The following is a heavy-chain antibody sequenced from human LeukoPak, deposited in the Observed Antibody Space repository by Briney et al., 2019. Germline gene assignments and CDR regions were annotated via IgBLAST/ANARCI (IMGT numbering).Heavy chain of an antibody. CDR1: GFTSSSYG. CDR2: TRYDGRKE. CDR3: AKDPSGNYGAWRD. J-gene: IGHJ4*02. V-gene: IGHV3-30*02. Sequence: GGSLRLSCATSGFTSSSYGMHWVRQAPGKGLEWVALTRYDGRKEIYADSVRGRFTISRDISKKVVYLQMTSLRVEDTAVYYCAKDPSGNYGAWRDWGQGTLVTISS. D-gene: IGHD4-11*01.